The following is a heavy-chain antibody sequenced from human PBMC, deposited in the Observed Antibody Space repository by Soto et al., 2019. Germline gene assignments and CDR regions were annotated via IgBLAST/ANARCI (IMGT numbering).Heavy chain of an antibody. J-gene: IGHJ4*02. CDR3: AREIASGWNAVDQ. D-gene: IGHD6-19*01. CDR2: LYSGGST. Sequence: EVQLVESGGGLVRPGGSLRLSCEASGFTVSSNYMNWVRQAPGKGLEWLSLLYSGGSTYYADSVKGRFTISRDNSKNTVYLLMGSLRAEDTAVYYCAREIASGWNAVDQWGQGTLVTVSS. V-gene: IGHV3-66*01. CDR1: GFTVSSNY.